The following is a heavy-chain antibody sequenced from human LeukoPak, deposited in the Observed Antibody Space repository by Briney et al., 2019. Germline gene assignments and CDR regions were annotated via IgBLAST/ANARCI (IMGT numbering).Heavy chain of an antibody. CDR2: INPNSGGT. Sequence: ASVKVSCKASGYTFTSYDINWVRQATGQGLEWMGRINPNSGGTNYAQKFQGRVTMTRDTSISTAYMELSRLRSDDTAVYYCARVGAGLEYDYWGQGTLVTVSS. D-gene: IGHD1-1*01. V-gene: IGHV1-2*06. J-gene: IGHJ4*02. CDR3: ARVGAGLEYDY. CDR1: GYTFTSYD.